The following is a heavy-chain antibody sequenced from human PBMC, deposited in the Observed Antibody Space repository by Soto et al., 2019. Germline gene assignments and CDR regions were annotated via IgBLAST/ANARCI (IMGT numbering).Heavy chain of an antibody. CDR2: IYYSGST. Sequence: QLQLQESGPGLVKPSETLSLTCTVSGGSISSSSYYWGWIRQPPGKGLEWIGSIYYSGSTYYNPSLTSRVTISVDTSKNQFSLKLSAVTAADTAVYYCARHRLWFGEFFGFDDYWGQGTLVTVSS. V-gene: IGHV4-39*01. D-gene: IGHD3-10*01. J-gene: IGHJ4*02. CDR3: ARHRLWFGEFFGFDDY. CDR1: GGSISSSSYY.